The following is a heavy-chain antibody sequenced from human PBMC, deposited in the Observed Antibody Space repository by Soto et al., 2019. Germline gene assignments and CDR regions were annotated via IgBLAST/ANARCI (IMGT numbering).Heavy chain of an antibody. V-gene: IGHV4-31*03. Sequence: SETLSLTCTVSGGSISSGGYYWSWIRQHPGKGLEWIGYIYYSGSTYYNPSLKSRVTISVDTSKNQFSLKLSSVTAADTAVYYCARLGQRGVWGSYRYSLGDIWGQGTMHTVSS. CDR1: GGSISSGGYY. D-gene: IGHD3-16*02. J-gene: IGHJ3*02. CDR3: ARLGQRGVWGSYRYSLGDI. CDR2: IYYSGST.